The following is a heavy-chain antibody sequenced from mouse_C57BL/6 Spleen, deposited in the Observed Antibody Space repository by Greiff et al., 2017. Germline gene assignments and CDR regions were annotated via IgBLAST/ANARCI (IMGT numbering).Heavy chain of an antibody. V-gene: IGHV1-82*01. D-gene: IGHD4-1*01. J-gene: IGHJ2*01. CDR1: GYAFSSSW. CDR3: ARGENWDPYYFDY. CDR2: IYPGDGDT. Sequence: QVQLQQSGPELVKPGASVKIPCKASGYAFSSSWMNWVKQRPGKGLEWIGRIYPGDGDTNYNGKFKGKATLTADKSSSTAYMQLSSLTSEDSAVYFCARGENWDPYYFDYWGQGTTLTVSS.